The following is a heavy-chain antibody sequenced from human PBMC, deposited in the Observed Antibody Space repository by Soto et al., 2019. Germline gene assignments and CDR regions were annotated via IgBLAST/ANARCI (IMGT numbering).Heavy chain of an antibody. J-gene: IGHJ6*02. CDR1: GGSISSYY. V-gene: IGHV4-59*12. CDR3: AKDPSGKYCSSTSCYRDYYYYGMDV. CDR2: ISDSGNT. D-gene: IGHD2-2*01. Sequence: SETLSLTCTVSGGSISSYYWSWIRQPPGKGLEWIAYISDSGNTDYNPSLKSRVTISVDTSKKQFSLKLSSVTAADTAVYYCAKDPSGKYCSSTSCYRDYYYYGMDVWGQGTTVTVSS.